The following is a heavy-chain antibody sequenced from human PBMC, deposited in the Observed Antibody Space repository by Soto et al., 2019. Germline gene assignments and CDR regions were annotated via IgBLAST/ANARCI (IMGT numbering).Heavy chain of an antibody. V-gene: IGHV3-23*01. CDR2: NSASGGST. D-gene: IGHD3-9*01. CDR3: AKVGDYDLLTSFSYFDF. J-gene: IGHJ4*02. CDR1: GLTFNTYA. Sequence: GGSLRLSCAASGLTFNTYAMSWVRQAPGKGLEWVSANSASGGSTYYADSVKGRFTISRDNSKNTLYLQMNSLRAGDTAAYYCAKVGDYDLLTSFSYFDFWGQGTLVTVSS.